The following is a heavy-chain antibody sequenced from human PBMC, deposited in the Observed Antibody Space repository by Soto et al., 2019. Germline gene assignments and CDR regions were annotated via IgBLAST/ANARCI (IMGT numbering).Heavy chain of an antibody. CDR2: IYYSGST. J-gene: IGHJ6*02. D-gene: IGHD5-12*01. CDR3: AREEWLRLAHMDV. V-gene: IGHV4-30-4*01. Sequence: SETLSLTCTVSGGSISSGDYYWSWIRQPPGKGLEWIGYIYYSGSTYYNPSLKSRVTISVDTSKNQFSLKLSSMTAADTAVYYCAREEWLRLAHMDVWGQGTTVTVSS. CDR1: GGSISSGDYY.